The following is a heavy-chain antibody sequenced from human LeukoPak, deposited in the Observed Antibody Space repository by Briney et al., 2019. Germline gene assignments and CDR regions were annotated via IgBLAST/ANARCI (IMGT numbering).Heavy chain of an antibody. V-gene: IGHV3-23*01. J-gene: IGHJ5*02. CDR2: ISGSGGST. CDR1: GLTFSSYS. D-gene: IGHD2-2*01. Sequence: GGSLRLSCSVSGLTFSSYSMSWVRQAPGKGLEWVSAISGSGGSTYYADSVKGRFTISRDNSKNTLYLQMNSLRAEDTAVYYCAKFRVPAAENWFDPWGQGTLVTVSS. CDR3: AKFRVPAAENWFDP.